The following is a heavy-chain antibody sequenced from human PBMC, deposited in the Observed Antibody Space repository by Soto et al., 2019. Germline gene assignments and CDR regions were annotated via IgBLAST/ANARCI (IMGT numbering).Heavy chain of an antibody. CDR3: ARARPPTWLRLRELYAFDI. CDR2: ISSSGSTI. J-gene: IGHJ3*02. Sequence: NPGGSLRLSCAASGFTFSDYYMSWIRQAPGKGLEWVSYISSSGSTIYYADSVKGRFTISRDNAKNSLYLQMNSLRAEDTAVYYCARARPPTWLRLRELYAFDIWGQGTMVTVSS. V-gene: IGHV3-11*01. CDR1: GFTFSDYY. D-gene: IGHD5-12*01.